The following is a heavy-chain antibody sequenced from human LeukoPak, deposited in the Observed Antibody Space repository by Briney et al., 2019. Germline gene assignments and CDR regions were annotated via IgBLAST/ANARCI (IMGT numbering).Heavy chain of an antibody. J-gene: IGHJ5*02. CDR2: INHSGST. CDR3: ARGAPIVLMVYANQRVMCWFDP. Sequence: SETLSLTCTVSGGSISISNYYWGWIRQPPGKGLEWIGEINHSGSTNYNPSLKSRVTISVDTSKNQFSLKLSSVTAADTAVYYCARGAPIVLMVYANQRVMCWFDPWGQGTLVTVSS. D-gene: IGHD2-8*01. CDR1: GGSISISNYY. V-gene: IGHV4-39*07.